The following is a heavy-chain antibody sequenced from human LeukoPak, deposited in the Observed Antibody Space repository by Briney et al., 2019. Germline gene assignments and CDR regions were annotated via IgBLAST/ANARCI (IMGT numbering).Heavy chain of an antibody. J-gene: IGHJ4*02. CDR1: GGSISGHY. D-gene: IGHD6-6*01. CDR2: IYYSGST. Sequence: SETLSLTCTVSGGSISGHYWSWIRQPPGKGLEWIGYIYYSGSTNYNPSLKSRVTISVDTSKNQFSPKLSSVTAADTAVYYCARSSSLSFYYFDYWGQGTLVTVSS. CDR3: ARSSSLSFYYFDY. V-gene: IGHV4-59*11.